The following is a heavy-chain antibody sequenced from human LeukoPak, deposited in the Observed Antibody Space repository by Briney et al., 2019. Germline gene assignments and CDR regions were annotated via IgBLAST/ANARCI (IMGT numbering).Heavy chain of an antibody. CDR3: ATYYDSSSYYFKLDY. Sequence: PGGSLRLSCVASGFTFSNYWMSWVRQAPGKGLEWVANIKKDGSDKFYVDSVKGRFTISRDNAKNSLYLQMNSLRAEDTAVYYCATYYDSSSYYFKLDYWGQGTLVTVSS. V-gene: IGHV3-7*01. CDR1: GFTFSNYW. D-gene: IGHD3-22*01. J-gene: IGHJ4*02. CDR2: IKKDGSDK.